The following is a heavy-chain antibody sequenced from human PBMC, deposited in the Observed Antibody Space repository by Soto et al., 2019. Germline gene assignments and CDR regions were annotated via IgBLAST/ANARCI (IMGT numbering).Heavy chain of an antibody. D-gene: IGHD3-10*01. CDR2: MNPNSGNT. CDR3: ASRPAGYYYGSGSYADI. J-gene: IGHJ3*02. CDR1: GYTFTSYD. Sequence: GESLKISCKASGYTFTSYDINWVRQATGQGLEWMGWMNPNSGNTGHAQKFQGRVTMTRNTSISTAYMELSSLRSEDTAVYYCASRPAGYYYGSGSYADIWGQGTMVTVSS. V-gene: IGHV1-8*01.